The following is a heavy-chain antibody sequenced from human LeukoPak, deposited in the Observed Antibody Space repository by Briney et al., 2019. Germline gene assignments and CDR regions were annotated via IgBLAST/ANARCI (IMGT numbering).Heavy chain of an antibody. J-gene: IGHJ4*02. V-gene: IGHV4-38-2*02. D-gene: IGHD3-10*01. CDR1: GYSISSGYY. CDR3: VHYYGSGSYLGGFRF. Sequence: SETLSLTCTVSGYSISSGYYWGWIRQPPGKGLEWIGTIYHSGSTYYNPSLKRRVTISVDTSKNQFSLKLSSVTAADTAVYYCVHYYGSGSYLGGFRFWGQGTLVTVSS. CDR2: IYHSGST.